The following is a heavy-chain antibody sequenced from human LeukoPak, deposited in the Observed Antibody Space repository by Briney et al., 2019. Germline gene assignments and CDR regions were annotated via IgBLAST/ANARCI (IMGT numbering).Heavy chain of an antibody. D-gene: IGHD3-10*01. V-gene: IGHV3-23*01. CDR1: GFTFSSYA. CDR3: AKDGGAYGSGSYYKGPPDY. Sequence: GGSLRLSCAASGFTFSSYAMSWVRQAPGKGLEWVSAISGSGGGTYYADSVRGRFTISRDNSKNTLYLQMNSLRAEDTAVYYCAKDGGAYGSGSYYKGPPDYWGQGTLVTVSS. J-gene: IGHJ4*02. CDR2: ISGSGGGT.